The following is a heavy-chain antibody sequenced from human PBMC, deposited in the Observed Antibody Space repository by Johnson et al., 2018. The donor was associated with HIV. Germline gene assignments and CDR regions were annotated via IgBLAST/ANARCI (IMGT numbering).Heavy chain of an antibody. CDR2: INQDGSEK. CDR3: ASPGFGEGVPDAFDI. D-gene: IGHD3-10*01. J-gene: IGHJ3*02. CDR1: GFTFSNYW. Sequence: VQLVESGGGLVQPGGSLRLSCAASGFTFSNYWMSWVRQAPGKGLEWVANINQDGSEKYYVDSVKGRFTISRDNAKKSLYLQMNSLRGEDTAVYYCASPGFGEGVPDAFDIWGQGTMVTVSS. V-gene: IGHV3-7*01.